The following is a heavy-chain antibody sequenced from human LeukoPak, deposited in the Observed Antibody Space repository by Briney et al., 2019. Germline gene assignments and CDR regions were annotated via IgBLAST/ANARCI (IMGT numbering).Heavy chain of an antibody. V-gene: IGHV3-7*01. J-gene: IGHJ4*02. CDR1: GFTFSSYW. D-gene: IGHD3-3*01. CDR2: IKQDGSEK. Sequence: GGSLRLSCAASGFTFSSYWMSWVRQAPGKGLEWVANIKQDGSEKYYVDSVKGRFTISRDNSKNTLYLQMNSLRAEDTAVYYCAKVWSGFDYWGQGTLVTVSS. CDR3: AKVWSGFDY.